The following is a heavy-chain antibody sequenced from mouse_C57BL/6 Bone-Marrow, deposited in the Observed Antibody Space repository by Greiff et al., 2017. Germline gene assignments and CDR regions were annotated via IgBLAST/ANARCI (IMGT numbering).Heavy chain of an antibody. CDR1: GYTFTSYD. CDR2: IYPRDGST. D-gene: IGHD1-1*01. V-gene: IGHV1-85*01. Sequence: QVQLQQSGPELVKPGASVKLSCKASGYTFTSYDINWVKQRPGQGLEWIGWIYPRDGSTKYTEKFKGKATLTVDTSSSTAYMELHSLTSEDSAVYFGARLGCDGSSGEWYFDVWRTGTTVTVSS. J-gene: IGHJ1*03. CDR3: ARLGCDGSSGEWYFDV.